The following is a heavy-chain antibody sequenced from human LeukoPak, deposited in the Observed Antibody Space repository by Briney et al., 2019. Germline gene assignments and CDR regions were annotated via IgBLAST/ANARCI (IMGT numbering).Heavy chain of an antibody. CDR3: ARARNCDS. CDR1: EFTVTAYW. J-gene: IGHJ5*01. CDR2: INQDGSEK. V-gene: IGHV3-7*05. Sequence: GGSLRLSCAVSEFTVTAYWMSWVRQAPGKGLEWVANINQDGSEKYYVDSVKGRFTISRDNAKNSLFLQMNSLRAEDTAVYYCARARNCDSWGQGTLVTVSS. D-gene: IGHD1-7*01.